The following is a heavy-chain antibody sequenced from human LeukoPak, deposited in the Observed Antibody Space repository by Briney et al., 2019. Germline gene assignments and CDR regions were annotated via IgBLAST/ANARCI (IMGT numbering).Heavy chain of an antibody. CDR3: ARAVRVVGIFDY. CDR2: ISSDNTAI. J-gene: IGHJ4*02. D-gene: IGHD2-8*02. CDR1: GFTFSDYN. V-gene: IGHV3-48*04. Sequence: GGSLRLSCAASGFTFSDYNMNWVRQAPGKGLDWVSYISSDNTAIYYADSVKGRFTISRDNAKNSLYLQMNSLRAEDTAVYYCARAVRVVGIFDYWGQGTLVTVSS.